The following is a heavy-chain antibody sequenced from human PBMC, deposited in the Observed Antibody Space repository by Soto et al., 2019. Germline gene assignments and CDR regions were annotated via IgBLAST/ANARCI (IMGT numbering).Heavy chain of an antibody. D-gene: IGHD2-15*01. CDR3: ARVNCSGGSCYARRYYYYGMDV. V-gene: IGHV4-30-4*01. CDR1: GGSISSSDYY. CDR2: IYYSGST. Sequence: TLSLTCTVSGGSISSSDYYWSWIRQPPGKGLEWIGYIYYSGSTNSSPSLKSRVTISADTSKNQFSLQLSSVTAADTAVYYCARVNCSGGSCYARRYYYYGMDVSGQATTVTVSS. J-gene: IGHJ6*02.